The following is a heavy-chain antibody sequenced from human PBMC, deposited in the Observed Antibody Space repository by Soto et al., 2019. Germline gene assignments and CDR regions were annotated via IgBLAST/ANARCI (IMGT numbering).Heavy chain of an antibody. CDR3: ARDAEFTAAAAPYNWFDP. Sequence: SVKVSCKASGGTFSSYAISWVRQAPGQGLEWMGGIIPIFGTANYAQKFQGRVTITADESTSTAYMELSSLRSEDTAVYYCARDAEFTAAAAPYNWFDPWGQGTLVTVSS. J-gene: IGHJ5*02. CDR2: IIPIFGTA. V-gene: IGHV1-69*13. D-gene: IGHD6-13*01. CDR1: GGTFSSYA.